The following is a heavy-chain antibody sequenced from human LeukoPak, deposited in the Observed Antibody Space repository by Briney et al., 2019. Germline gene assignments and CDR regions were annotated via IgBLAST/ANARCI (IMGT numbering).Heavy chain of an antibody. CDR1: GFTFSSYA. D-gene: IGHD3-3*01. CDR3: AKVSRYDFWIGSPRGAFDI. Sequence: GGSLRLSCAASGFTFSSYAMSWVRQAPGKGLEWVSAISGSGGSTYYADSVKGRFTISRDNSKNTPYLQMNSLRAEDTAVYYCAKVSRYDFWIGSPRGAFDIWGQGTMVTVSS. V-gene: IGHV3-23*01. CDR2: ISGSGGST. J-gene: IGHJ3*02.